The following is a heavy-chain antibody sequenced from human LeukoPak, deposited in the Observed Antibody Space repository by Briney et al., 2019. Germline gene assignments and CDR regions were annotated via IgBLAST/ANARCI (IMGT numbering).Heavy chain of an antibody. CDR3: AKVQGWLLNLDY. V-gene: IGHV3-23*01. D-gene: IGHD5-24*01. Sequence: GGSLRLSCAASGFTFSSYSMNWVRQAPGKGLEWVSAISGSGGSTYYADSVKGRFTISRDNSKNTLYLQMNSLRAEDTAVYYCAKVQGWLLNLDYWGQGTLVTVSS. CDR2: ISGSGGST. CDR1: GFTFSSYS. J-gene: IGHJ4*02.